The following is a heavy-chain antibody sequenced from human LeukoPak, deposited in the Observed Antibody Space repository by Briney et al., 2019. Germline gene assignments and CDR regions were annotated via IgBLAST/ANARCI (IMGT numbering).Heavy chain of an antibody. CDR1: GGSISSYY. D-gene: IGHD3-3*01. Sequence: SETLSLTCTVSGGSISSYYWSWIRQPPGKGLEWIGYIYYSGGTNYNPSLKSRVTISVDTSKNQFSLKLSSVTAADTAVYYCARVGKPNDFWSGYTNNWFDPWGQGTLVTVSS. CDR3: ARVGKPNDFWSGYTNNWFDP. J-gene: IGHJ5*02. V-gene: IGHV4-59*08. CDR2: IYYSGGT.